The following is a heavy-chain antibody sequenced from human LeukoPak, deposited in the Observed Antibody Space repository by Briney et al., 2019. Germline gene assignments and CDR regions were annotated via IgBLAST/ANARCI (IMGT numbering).Heavy chain of an antibody. D-gene: IGHD3-16*02. CDR2: ISSSSSYI. V-gene: IGHV3-21*01. J-gene: IGHJ4*02. CDR1: GFTFSSYS. Sequence: GGSLRPSCAASGFTFSSYSMNWVRQAPGKGLEWVSSISSSSSYIYYADSVKGRFTISRDNAKNSLYLQMNSLRAEDTAVYYCARKPNDYVWGSYRPFDYWGQGTLVTVSS. CDR3: ARKPNDYVWGSYRPFDY.